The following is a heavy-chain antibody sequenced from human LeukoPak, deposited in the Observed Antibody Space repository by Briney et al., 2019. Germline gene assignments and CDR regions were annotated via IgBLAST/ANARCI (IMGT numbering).Heavy chain of an antibody. CDR2: IYNSGGT. Sequence: SQTPSLTCTVSGGSISSGTYYWSWIRQPAGKGLEWIGRIYNSGGTNYSPSLKSRVTISVDTSKNQFSLKLRSVTAADTAVYYCARVSCGGDCRGYYYYYYMDVWGKGTTVTISS. J-gene: IGHJ6*03. D-gene: IGHD2-21*02. CDR3: ARVSCGGDCRGYYYYYYMDV. V-gene: IGHV4-61*02. CDR1: GGSISSGTYY.